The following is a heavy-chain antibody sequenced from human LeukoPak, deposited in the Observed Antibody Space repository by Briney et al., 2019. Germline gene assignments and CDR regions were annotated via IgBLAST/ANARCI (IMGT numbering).Heavy chain of an antibody. J-gene: IGHJ4*02. CDR3: ARIHCSGGSCEYYFDY. Sequence: PSETLSLTCAVYGGSFSGYYWSWIRQPPGKGLEWIGEINHSGSTNYNPSLKSRVTISVDTSKNQFSPKLSSVTAADTAVYYCARIHCSGGSCEYYFDYWGQGTLVTVSS. D-gene: IGHD2-15*01. CDR2: INHSGST. CDR1: GGSFSGYY. V-gene: IGHV4-34*01.